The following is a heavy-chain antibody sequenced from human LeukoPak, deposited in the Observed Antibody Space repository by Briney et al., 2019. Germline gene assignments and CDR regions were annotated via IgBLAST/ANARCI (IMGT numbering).Heavy chain of an antibody. CDR3: ARDPHYYDSSGPKFDP. CDR1: GYTFTGYY. CDR2: INPNSGGT. D-gene: IGHD3-22*01. V-gene: IGHV1-2*02. J-gene: IGHJ5*02. Sequence: ASVKVSCKASGYTFTGYYMHWVRQAPGQGLEWMGWINPNSGGTNYAQKFQGRVTMTRDTSISTAYMELSRLRSDDTAVYYCARDPHYYDSSGPKFDPWGQGTLVTVSS.